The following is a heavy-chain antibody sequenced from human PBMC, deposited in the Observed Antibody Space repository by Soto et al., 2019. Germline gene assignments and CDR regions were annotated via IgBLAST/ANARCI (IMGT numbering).Heavy chain of an antibody. CDR1: GDMFTNYW. Sequence: XYSLKVSWQCSGDMFTNYWIGLVLQMPGKGLEWMGIIYPGDSDTRYSPSFQGQVTISADKSISTAYLQWSSLKASDTAMYYCATLANIFDFDNWGHGTLVTVSS. J-gene: IGHJ4*01. D-gene: IGHD2-21*01. CDR3: ATLANIFDFDN. V-gene: IGHV5-51*01. CDR2: IYPGDSDT.